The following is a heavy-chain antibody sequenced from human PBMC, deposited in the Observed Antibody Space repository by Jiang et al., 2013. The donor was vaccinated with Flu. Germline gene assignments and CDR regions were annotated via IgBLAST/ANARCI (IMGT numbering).Heavy chain of an antibody. CDR2: IYYSGST. V-gene: IGHV4-39*01. CDR1: GGSISSSSYY. D-gene: IGHD3-9*01. Sequence: PGLVKPSETLSLTCTVSGGSISSSSYYWGWIRQPPGKGLEWIGSIYYSGSTYYNPSLKSRVTISVDTSKNQFSLKLSSVTAADTAVYYCARGMDFDWLNLIKNWFDPWGQGTLVTVSS. J-gene: IGHJ5*02. CDR3: ARGMDFDWLNLIKNWFDP.